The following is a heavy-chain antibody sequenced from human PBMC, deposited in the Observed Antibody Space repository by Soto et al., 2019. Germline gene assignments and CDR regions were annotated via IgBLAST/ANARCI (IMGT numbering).Heavy chain of an antibody. V-gene: IGHV3-33*01. CDR2: IWYDGSNK. Sequence: GGSLRLSCAASGFTFSSYGMHWVRQAPGKGLEWVAVIWYDGSNKYYADSVKGRFTISRDNSKNTLYLQMNSLRAEDTAVYYCARGNSRSPFDPWGQGTLVTVSS. J-gene: IGHJ5*02. CDR3: ARGNSRSPFDP. CDR1: GFTFSSYG. D-gene: IGHD1-26*01.